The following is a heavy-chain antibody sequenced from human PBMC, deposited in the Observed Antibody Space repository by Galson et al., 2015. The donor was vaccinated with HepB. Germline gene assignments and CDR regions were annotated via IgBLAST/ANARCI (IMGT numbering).Heavy chain of an antibody. Sequence: SLRLSCAASGFTFGGAWMSWVRQAPGKGLEWVGRIKSKTDGETTDYAAPVGGRFVISRDDSTNTLHLQMNSLKTEDMGMYYCATGSPYDSSGWVFDNWGQGTLVTVSS. CDR2: IKSKTDGETT. V-gene: IGHV3-15*01. D-gene: IGHD3-22*01. CDR1: GFTFGGAW. J-gene: IGHJ4*02. CDR3: ATGSPYDSSGWVFDN.